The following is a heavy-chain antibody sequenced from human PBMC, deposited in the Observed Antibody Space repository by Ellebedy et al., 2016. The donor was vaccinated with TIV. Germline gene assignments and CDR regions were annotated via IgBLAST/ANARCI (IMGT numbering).Heavy chain of an antibody. Sequence: GESLKISCAASGFTFSSYAMSWVRQAPGKGLEWVSTMSGSGGRIYHADAVKGRFTISRANSNNTLYLQMNSLRAEDTTVYYCAKDFIYGDYADYWGQGTLVTVSS. CDR2: MSGSGGRI. CDR1: GFTFSSYA. CDR3: AKDFIYGDYADY. V-gene: IGHV3-23*01. D-gene: IGHD4-17*01. J-gene: IGHJ4*02.